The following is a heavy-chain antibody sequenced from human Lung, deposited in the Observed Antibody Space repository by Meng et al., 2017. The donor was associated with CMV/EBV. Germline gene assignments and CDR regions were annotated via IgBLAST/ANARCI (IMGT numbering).Heavy chain of an antibody. Sequence: ASXXVSCKASGFALTKYYMHWVRQAPGQGLEWMGSISPSGSSTHYAQKFQGRVTMTRDTSTSTVYMELSSLRSEDTAVYYCAKDSGVWSFDYWRQGTLVTVSS. D-gene: IGHD6-19*01. CDR2: ISPSGSST. CDR1: GFALTKYY. CDR3: AKDSGVWSFDY. V-gene: IGHV1-46*01. J-gene: IGHJ4*02.